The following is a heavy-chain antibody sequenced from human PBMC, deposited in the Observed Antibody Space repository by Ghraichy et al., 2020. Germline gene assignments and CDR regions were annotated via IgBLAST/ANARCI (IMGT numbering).Heavy chain of an antibody. CDR1: GFTLSDHY. CDR3: VRVAPSYYFDY. CDR2: TRNKASSYTT. V-gene: IGHV3-72*01. Sequence: GGSLRLSCAASGFTLSDHYMDWVRQAPGKGLEWVGRTRNKASSYTTEYAASVKGRFTISRDDSKKSLYLQMNSLKTEDTAVYYCVRVAPSYYFDYWGQGTLVTVSS. J-gene: IGHJ4*02.